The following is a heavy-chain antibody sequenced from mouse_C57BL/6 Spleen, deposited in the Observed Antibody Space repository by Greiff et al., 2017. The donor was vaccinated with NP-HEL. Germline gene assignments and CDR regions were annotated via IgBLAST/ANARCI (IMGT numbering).Heavy chain of an antibody. CDR2: INYDGSST. CDR3: ARDGYDVGNAMDY. Sequence: EVQRVESEGGLVQPGSSMKLSCTASGFTFSDYYMAWVRQVPEKGLEWVANINYDGSSTYYLDSLKSRFIISRDNAKNILYLQMSSLKSEDTATYYCARDGYDVGNAMDYWGQGTSVTVSS. CDR1: GFTFSDYY. V-gene: IGHV5-16*01. D-gene: IGHD2-2*01. J-gene: IGHJ4*01.